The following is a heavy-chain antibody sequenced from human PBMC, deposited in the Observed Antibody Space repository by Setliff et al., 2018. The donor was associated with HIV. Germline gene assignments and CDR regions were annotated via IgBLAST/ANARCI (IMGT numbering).Heavy chain of an antibody. V-gene: IGHV3-9*01. J-gene: IGHJ1*01. CDR2: ISWNSGSI. CDR3: AKPFCSGGNCYQLPAEYFHS. CDR1: GFTFDDYA. D-gene: IGHD2-15*01. Sequence: PGGSLRLSCAASGFTFDDYAMHWVRQAPGKGLEWVSGISWNSGSIGYADSVKGRFTTSRDNAKNSLYLQMNNLRPEDTALYFCAKPFCSGGNCYQLPAEYFHSWGQGSLVTVSS.